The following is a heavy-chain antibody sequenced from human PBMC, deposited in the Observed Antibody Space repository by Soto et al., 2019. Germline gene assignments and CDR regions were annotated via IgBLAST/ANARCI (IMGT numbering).Heavy chain of an antibody. CDR3: ARVKSREIDAFDI. V-gene: IGHV3-21*01. Sequence: GGSLRLSCAASGFTFSIYSMNWVRQAPGKGLEWVSSISSSSSYIYYADSVKGRFTISRDNAKNSLYLQMNSLRAEDTAVYYCARVKSREIDAFDIWGQGTMVTVSS. J-gene: IGHJ3*02. CDR1: GFTFSIYS. CDR2: ISSSSSYI.